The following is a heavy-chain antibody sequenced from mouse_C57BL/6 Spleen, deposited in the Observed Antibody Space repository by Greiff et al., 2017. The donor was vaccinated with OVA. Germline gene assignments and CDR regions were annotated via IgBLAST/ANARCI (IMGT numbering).Heavy chain of an antibody. CDR3: ARRRLYVDFDY. J-gene: IGHJ2*01. D-gene: IGHD2-14*01. Sequence: VQLVESGAELARPGASVKLSCKASGYTFTSYGISWVKQRTGQGLEWIGEIYPRSGNTYYNEKFKGKATLTADKSSSTAYMELRSLTSEGSAVYFCARRRLYVDFDYWGQGTTLTVSS. CDR1: GYTFTSYG. CDR2: IYPRSGNT. V-gene: IGHV1-81*01.